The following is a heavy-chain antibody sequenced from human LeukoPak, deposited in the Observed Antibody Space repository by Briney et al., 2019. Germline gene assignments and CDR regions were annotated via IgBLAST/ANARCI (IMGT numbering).Heavy chain of an antibody. Sequence: SETLSLTCAVSDYSISSGYHRGWIRQPPEKGLEWIGSISRSGSTYYSPSLKGRVTMSVDLSKNEFSLNLSSVTAADTAVYYCARGYIGNSGRYYYYYMDVWGKGTTVTVSS. CDR3: ARGYIGNSGRYYYYYMDV. CDR2: ISRSGST. CDR1: DYSISSGYH. D-gene: IGHD1-26*01. V-gene: IGHV4-38-2*01. J-gene: IGHJ6*03.